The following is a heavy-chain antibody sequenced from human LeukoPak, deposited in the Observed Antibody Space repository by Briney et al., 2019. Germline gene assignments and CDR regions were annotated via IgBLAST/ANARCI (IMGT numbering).Heavy chain of an antibody. CDR2: ITTNGVST. CDR3: VGFRATAGLY. CDR1: GFIFDNYA. Sequence: QSGGSLRLSCAAPGFIFDNYAIHWVRQAPGKGLEYVSAITTNGVSTYYADSVKGRFTISRDNSKNTLSLQMSSLRAEDTAVYYCVGFRATAGLYWGQGTLVTVSS. V-gene: IGHV3-64D*06. J-gene: IGHJ4*02. D-gene: IGHD6-13*01.